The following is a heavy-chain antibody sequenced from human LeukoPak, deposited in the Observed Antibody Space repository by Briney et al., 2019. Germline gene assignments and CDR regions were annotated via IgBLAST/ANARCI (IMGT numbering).Heavy chain of an antibody. CDR2: MNHSGST. CDR1: GGSFSGYY. D-gene: IGHD2-21*01. Sequence: SETLSLTCAVYGGSFSGYYWSWIRQPPGKGLEWIGEMNHSGSTNYNPSLKSRVTISVDTSKNQFSLKLSSVTAADTAVYYCARSIVSGMDVWGQGTTVTVSS. V-gene: IGHV4-34*01. J-gene: IGHJ6*02. CDR3: ARSIVSGMDV.